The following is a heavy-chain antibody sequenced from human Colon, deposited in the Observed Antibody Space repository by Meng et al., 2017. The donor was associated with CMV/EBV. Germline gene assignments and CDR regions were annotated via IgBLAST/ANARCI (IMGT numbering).Heavy chain of an antibody. J-gene: IGHJ3*02. CDR2: ISPHSART. Sequence: ASVKVSCKASGYNFNNYGINWVRQAPGQGLEWMGWISPHSARTNYAESLQGRVTMTTETSTATAYMELKSLTSDDTAVYYCAKEKTIFGVIPTDAFDIWGQGTMVTVSS. CDR1: GYNFNNYG. CDR3: AKEKTIFGVIPTDAFDI. V-gene: IGHV1-18*01. D-gene: IGHD3-3*01.